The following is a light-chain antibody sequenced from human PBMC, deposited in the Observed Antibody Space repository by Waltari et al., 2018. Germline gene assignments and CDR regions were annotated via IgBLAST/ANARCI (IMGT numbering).Light chain of an antibody. CDR1: SSNIGTNY. CDR3: VAWDDSLSGRV. Sequence: QSVLTQPPSASGTPGQRVTISCSGSSSNIGTNYVYWYQQLPGTAPKLFIYRNNQRPSECPYRVSGSKSGTSASLAISGLRSEDEADYYCVAWDDSLSGRVFGGGTKVTVL. J-gene: IGLJ3*02. CDR2: RNN. V-gene: IGLV1-47*01.